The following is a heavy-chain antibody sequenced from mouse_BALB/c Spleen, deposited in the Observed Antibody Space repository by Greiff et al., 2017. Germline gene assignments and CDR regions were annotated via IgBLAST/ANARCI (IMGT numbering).Heavy chain of an antibody. V-gene: IGHV1-18*01. CDR1: GYTFTEYT. CDR2: INPNNGGT. D-gene: IGHD3-2*01. J-gene: IGHJ3*01. Sequence: DVKLQESGPELVKPGASVKISCKTSGYTFTEYTMHWVKQSHGKSLEWIGGINPNNGGTSYNQKFKGKATLTVDKSSSTAYMELRSLTSEDSAVYYCARSDSSGYDGFAYWGQGTLVTVSA. CDR3: ARSDSSGYDGFAY.